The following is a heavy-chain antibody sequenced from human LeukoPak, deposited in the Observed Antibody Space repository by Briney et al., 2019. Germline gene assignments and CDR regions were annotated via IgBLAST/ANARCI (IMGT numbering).Heavy chain of an antibody. J-gene: IGHJ5*02. CDR2: INPNSGDT. D-gene: IGHD4-17*01. CDR3: ARDYGDYVYWFDP. Sequence: ASVKVSCKASGYSFIGYYINWVRQAPGQGLEWMGWINPNSGDTNFAQNFQGRVTVTGDTSISTAFMEVTRLRSDDTAVYYCARDYGDYVYWFDPWGQGTLVTVSS. V-gene: IGHV1-2*02. CDR1: GYSFIGYY.